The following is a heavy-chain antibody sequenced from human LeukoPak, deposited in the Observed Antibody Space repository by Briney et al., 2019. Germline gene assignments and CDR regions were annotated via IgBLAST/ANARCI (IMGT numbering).Heavy chain of an antibody. CDR3: AKDEIYYDFWSGHD. J-gene: IGHJ4*02. V-gene: IGHV3-23*01. Sequence: GGSLRLSCAASGFTFSSYAMSWVRQAPGKGLEWVSAISGSGDSTYYADSVKGRFTISRDNSKNTLYLQMNSLRAEDTAVYYCAKDEIYYDFWSGHDWGQGTLVTVSS. D-gene: IGHD3-3*01. CDR1: GFTFSSYA. CDR2: ISGSGDST.